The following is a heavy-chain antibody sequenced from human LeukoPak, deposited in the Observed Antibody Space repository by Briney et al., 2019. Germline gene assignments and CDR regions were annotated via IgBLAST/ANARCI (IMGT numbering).Heavy chain of an antibody. D-gene: IGHD3-22*01. CDR2: IYSGGTT. CDR3: WPSGSYFDL. V-gene: IGHV3-66*01. CDR1: GFTVSSKY. Sequence: QTGGSLRLSCAASGFTVSSKYMNWVRQAPGKGLEWVSGIYSGGTTYYTDSVKGRFTISRDNSKNTTFLQMTTLRAADTAVYYCWPSGSYFDLWGRGTLVTVSS. J-gene: IGHJ2*01.